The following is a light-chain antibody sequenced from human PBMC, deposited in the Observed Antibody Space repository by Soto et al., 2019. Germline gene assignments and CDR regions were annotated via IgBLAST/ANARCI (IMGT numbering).Light chain of an antibody. Sequence: QSALTQPASVSGSPGQSITISCTGTSSDVGSYNLVSWYQQHPGKAPKLMIYEGSKRPSGVSNRFSGSKSGNTASLTIPGLQAEDEADYYCCSYAGSSTFDVVFGGGTKLTVL. J-gene: IGLJ2*01. CDR3: CSYAGSSTFDVV. CDR2: EGS. CDR1: SSDVGSYNL. V-gene: IGLV2-23*03.